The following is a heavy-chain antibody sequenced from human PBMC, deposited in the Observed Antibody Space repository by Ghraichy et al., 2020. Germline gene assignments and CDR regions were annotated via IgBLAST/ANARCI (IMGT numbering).Heavy chain of an antibody. D-gene: IGHD1-26*01. V-gene: IGHV4-59*01. CDR1: GGSISSYY. J-gene: IGHJ4*02. Sequence: SETLSLTCTVSGGSISSYYWSWIRQPPGKGLEWIGYIYYSGSTNYNPSLKSRVTISVDTSKNQFSLRLSSVTAADTAVYYCARGPSGTYLTYFDYWGQGTLVTVSS. CDR2: IYYSGST. CDR3: ARGPSGTYLTYFDY.